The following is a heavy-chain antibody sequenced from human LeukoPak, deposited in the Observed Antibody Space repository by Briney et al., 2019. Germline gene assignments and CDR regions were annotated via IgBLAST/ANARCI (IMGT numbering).Heavy chain of an antibody. Sequence: PGGSLRLSCAASGSTFDDYAMHWVRQAPGKGLEWVSGISWNSGSIGYADSVKGRFTISRDNAKNSLYLQMNSLRAEDMALYYCAKDNYYDSSGYIDYWGQGTLVTVSS. D-gene: IGHD3-22*01. CDR1: GSTFDDYA. CDR3: AKDNYYDSSGYIDY. CDR2: ISWNSGSI. J-gene: IGHJ4*02. V-gene: IGHV3-9*03.